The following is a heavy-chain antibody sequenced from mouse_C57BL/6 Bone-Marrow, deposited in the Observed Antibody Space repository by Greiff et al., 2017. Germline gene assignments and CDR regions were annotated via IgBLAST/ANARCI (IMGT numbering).Heavy chain of an antibody. J-gene: IGHJ1*01. D-gene: IGHD1-1*01. Sequence: VQLQQPGAELVKPGASVKLSCKASGYTFTSYWMHWVKQRPGQGLEWIGMIPPNSGSTNYNEKFKSKATLTVDKSSSTAYMQLSSLTSEDSAVFYCGRRDYASVDREVWGAETTGTVSS. CDR1: GYTFTSYW. CDR3: GRRDYASVDREV. CDR2: IPPNSGST. V-gene: IGHV1-64*01.